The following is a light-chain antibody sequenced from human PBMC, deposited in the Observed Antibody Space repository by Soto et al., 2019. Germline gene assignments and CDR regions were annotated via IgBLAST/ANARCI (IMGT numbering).Light chain of an antibody. CDR3: QQGNNWASIT. CDR1: QSVSSY. CDR2: DAS. V-gene: IGKV3-11*01. Sequence: EIVLTQSPATLSLSPGERATLSCSASQSVSSYLAGYQQKPGQAPRLLIYDASNRATGIPARFSGSGSGTDFTLTTSSLEPEDVAVYGGQQGNNWASITCGQGTRVEIK. J-gene: IGKJ5*01.